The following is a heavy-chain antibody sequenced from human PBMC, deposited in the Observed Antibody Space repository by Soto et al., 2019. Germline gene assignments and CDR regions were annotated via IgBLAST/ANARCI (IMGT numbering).Heavy chain of an antibody. V-gene: IGHV4-30-4*01. CDR3: AGQFSVTTWFDP. Sequence: SETLSLTCAVSGGSISNGNYYWSWIRQAPGKGLEWIGYIYYSGRTFYNPSLKSRVIISVDTSKNPFSLKLGSVTAADTAVYYCAGQFSVTTWFDPWGQGTLVTVS. D-gene: IGHD4-17*01. CDR1: GGSISNGNYY. J-gene: IGHJ5*02. CDR2: IYYSGRT.